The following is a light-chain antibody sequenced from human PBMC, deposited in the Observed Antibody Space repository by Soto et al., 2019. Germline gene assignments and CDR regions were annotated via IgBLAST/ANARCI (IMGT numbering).Light chain of an antibody. CDR1: RDVGND. CDR3: LQDYNLPRT. J-gene: IGKJ1*01. CDR2: TAS. Sequence: IQMTQSPLSLSASVGDRVIITCRASRDVGNDLGWYQQKPGKAPKLLIFTASTLHSGVPSRFIGSGSGTVFTLTISSLHPEDFATYFCLQDYNLPRTFGQGNTVES. V-gene: IGKV1-6*01.